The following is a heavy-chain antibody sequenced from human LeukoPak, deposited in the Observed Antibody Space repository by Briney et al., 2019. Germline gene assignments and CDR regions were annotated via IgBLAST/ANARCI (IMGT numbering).Heavy chain of an antibody. V-gene: IGHV4-39*01. Sequence: KPSETLSLTCTVSGGSISSSSYYWGWIRQPPGKGLEWIGSIYYSGSTYYNPSLKSRVTISVDTSKNQFSLKLSSVTAADTAVYYCARNAESGYALPRFVGWGQGTLVTVSS. J-gene: IGHJ4*02. CDR2: IYYSGST. D-gene: IGHD5-12*01. CDR3: ARNAESGYALPRFVG. CDR1: GGSISSSSYY.